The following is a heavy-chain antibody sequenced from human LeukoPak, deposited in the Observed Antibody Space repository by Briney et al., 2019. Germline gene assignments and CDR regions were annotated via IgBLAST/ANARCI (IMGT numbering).Heavy chain of an antibody. Sequence: PETLSLTCSVSGDSISSSSYNWGWIRQPPGKGLEWIGSISYSGSTKYNPSLKSRVTISVDTSKNQFSLKLSSVTAADTAVYYCARDNAYYGSGRNNWFDPWGQGTLVTVSS. J-gene: IGHJ5*02. V-gene: IGHV4-39*07. CDR3: ARDNAYYGSGRNNWFDP. CDR2: ISYSGST. CDR1: GDSISSSSYN. D-gene: IGHD3-10*01.